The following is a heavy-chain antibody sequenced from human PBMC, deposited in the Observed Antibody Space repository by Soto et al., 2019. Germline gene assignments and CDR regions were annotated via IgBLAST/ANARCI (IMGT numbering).Heavy chain of an antibody. CDR3: ARHKVRGSWSYFDS. Sequence: TSETLSLTCTVSGGSLSSYYWSWIRQPPGKGLEWIGYIYYNGNTHYSPSLESRVTISVDTSKNQFSLRLSSVTAADTATYYCARHKVRGSWSYFDSWGQGTLVTVSS. CDR1: GGSLSSYY. CDR2: IYYNGNT. V-gene: IGHV4-59*08. D-gene: IGHD6-13*01. J-gene: IGHJ4*02.